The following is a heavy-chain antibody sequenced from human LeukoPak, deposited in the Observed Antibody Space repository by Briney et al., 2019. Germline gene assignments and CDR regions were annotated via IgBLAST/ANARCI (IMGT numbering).Heavy chain of an antibody. CDR3: AKEDGYYGSGSYYFYYYYGMDV. Sequence: GGSLRLSCAASGFTFSSYGMHWVRQAPGKGPEWVAVISYDGSNKYYADSVKGRFTISRDNSKNTLYLQMNSLRAEDTAVYYCAKEDGYYGSGSYYFYYYYGMDVWGQGTTVTVSS. CDR2: ISYDGSNK. CDR1: GFTFSSYG. J-gene: IGHJ6*02. D-gene: IGHD3-10*01. V-gene: IGHV3-30*18.